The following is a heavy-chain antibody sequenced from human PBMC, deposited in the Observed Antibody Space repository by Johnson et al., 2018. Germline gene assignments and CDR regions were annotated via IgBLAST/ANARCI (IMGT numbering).Heavy chain of an antibody. CDR1: GFTFSSYG. Sequence: QVQLVESGGGVVQPGRSLRLSCAASGFTFSSYGMHWVRQAPGKGLEWVAVIWYDGSNKYYADSVKGRFTISRDNSKNTLYLQMNSLRAEDTAVYYCARSTYYYGSGSKTTQQYYYGMDVWGQGTMVTVSS. J-gene: IGHJ6*02. D-gene: IGHD3-10*01. CDR2: IWYDGSNK. CDR3: ARSTYYYGSGSKTTQQYYYGMDV. V-gene: IGHV3-33*01.